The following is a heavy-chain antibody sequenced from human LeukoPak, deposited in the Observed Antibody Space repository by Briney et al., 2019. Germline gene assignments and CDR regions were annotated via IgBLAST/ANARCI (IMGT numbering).Heavy chain of an antibody. CDR2: IIPVLEVS. D-gene: IGHD3-22*01. V-gene: IGHV1-69*04. CDR3: TREGVYAPDGSGYHRDAFDI. Sequence: ASVKVSCKASGGSFSSYVITWVRQAPGQGLEWMGRIIPVLEVSNFAQKFQGRVTITADKSTSTAHMELSRLESGDTAVYYCTREGVYAPDGSGYHRDAFDIWGQGTVVIVSS. J-gene: IGHJ3*02. CDR1: GGSFSSYV.